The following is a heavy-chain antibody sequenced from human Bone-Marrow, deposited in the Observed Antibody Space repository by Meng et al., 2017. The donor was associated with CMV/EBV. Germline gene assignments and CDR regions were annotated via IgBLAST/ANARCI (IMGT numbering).Heavy chain of an antibody. J-gene: IGHJ6*02. CDR2: IIPIFGTA. CDR3: ARADFWSGYLLNMDV. Sequence: SVKVSCKASGGTFSSYAISWVRQAPGQGREWMGGIIPIFGTANYAQKFQGRVTITTDESTSTAYMELSSLRSEDTAVYYCARADFWSGYLLNMDVWGQGTTVTVSS. V-gene: IGHV1-69*05. CDR1: GGTFSSYA. D-gene: IGHD3-3*01.